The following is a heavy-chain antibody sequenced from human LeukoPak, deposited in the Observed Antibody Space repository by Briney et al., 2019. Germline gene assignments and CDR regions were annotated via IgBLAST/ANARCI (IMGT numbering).Heavy chain of an antibody. CDR2: ISSSSSYI. CDR1: GFTFSSYS. CDR3: ARDKVEMATINYYGMDV. D-gene: IGHD5-24*01. Sequence: GGSLSLSCAASGFTFSSYSMNWVRQAPGKGLEWVSSISSSSSYIYCADSVKGRFTISRDNAKNSLYLQMNSLRAEDTAVYYCARDKVEMATINYYGMDVWGKGTTVTVSS. V-gene: IGHV3-21*01. J-gene: IGHJ6*04.